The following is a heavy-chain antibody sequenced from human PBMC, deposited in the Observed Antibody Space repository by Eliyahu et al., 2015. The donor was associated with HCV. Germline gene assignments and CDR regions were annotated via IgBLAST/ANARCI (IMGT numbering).Heavy chain of an antibody. J-gene: IGHJ6*02. V-gene: IGHV3-74*01. CDR2: INSDGSST. CDR1: GFXFSXYW. Sequence: EVQLVESGGGXVQPGGSLRLSXXXSGFXFSXYWRHWVRQAPGKGLVWVSRINSDGSSTSYADSVKGRFTISRDNAKNTLYLQMNSLRAEDTAVYYCAREGAVAGTNYYYYGMDVWGQGXTVTVSS. D-gene: IGHD6-19*01. CDR3: AREGAVAGTNYYYYGMDV.